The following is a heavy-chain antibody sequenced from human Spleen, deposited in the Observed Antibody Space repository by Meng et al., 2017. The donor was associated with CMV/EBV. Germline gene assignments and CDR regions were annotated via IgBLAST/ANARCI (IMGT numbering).Heavy chain of an antibody. V-gene: IGHV1-2*02. CDR2: IKPDSGGT. CDR1: GYTFTGYY. J-gene: IGHJ6*02. CDR3: ARDLRNGDPLGYYYYYGMDV. Sequence: ASVKVSCKASGYTFTGYYMHWVRQAPGQGLEWMGWIKPDSGGTNYAQKFQGRVTMTRDTSISTAYMELNSLTSDDTAVYYCARDLRNGDPLGYYYYYGMDVWGQGTTVTVSS. D-gene: IGHD4-17*01.